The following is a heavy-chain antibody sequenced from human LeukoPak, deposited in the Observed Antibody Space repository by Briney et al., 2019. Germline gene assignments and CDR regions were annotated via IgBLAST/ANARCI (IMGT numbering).Heavy chain of an antibody. CDR2: ISGSGGST. CDR3: AKEGSYGDYDY. J-gene: IGHJ4*02. D-gene: IGHD4-17*01. V-gene: IGHV3-23*01. Sequence: GGSLRLSCAASGFTFSSYSMNWVRQAPGKGLEWVSAISGSGGSTSYADSVKGRFTISRDNSKNTLYLQLNSLRSEDTAIYYCAKEGSYGDYDYWGQGALVTVSS. CDR1: GFTFSSYS.